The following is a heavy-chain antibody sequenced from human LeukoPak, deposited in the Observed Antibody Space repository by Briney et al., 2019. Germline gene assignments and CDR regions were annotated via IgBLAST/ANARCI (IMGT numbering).Heavy chain of an antibody. D-gene: IGHD2-2*01. V-gene: IGHV1-46*01. J-gene: IGHJ5*02. CDR3: ARAQDIVVVPAANWFDP. CDR2: INPSGGST. CDR1: GYTFTSYY. Sequence: GASVKVSCKASGYTFTSYYMHWVRQAPGQGLEWMGIINPSGGSTSYAQKFQGRVTMTRDTSTGTVYMELSSLRSEDTAVYYCARAQDIVVVPAANWFDPWGQGTLVTVSS.